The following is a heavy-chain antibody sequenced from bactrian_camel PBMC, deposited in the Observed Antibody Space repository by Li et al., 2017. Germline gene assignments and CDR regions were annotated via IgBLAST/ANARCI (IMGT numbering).Heavy chain of an antibody. Sequence: QLVESGGGSVRAGGTLQLSCQAFGYTLKGGCMGWYRQAPGKERELVSSISSEGDTRYADSVKGRLTVSQDKARKAMTLQMNSLQTEDTAVYYCSAICYDLDYDPYEANQYWGQGTQVTVS. J-gene: IGHJ4*01. CDR1: GYTLKGGC. V-gene: IGHV3S55*01. D-gene: IGHD3*01. CDR2: ISSEGDT. CDR3: SAICYDLDYDPYEANQY.